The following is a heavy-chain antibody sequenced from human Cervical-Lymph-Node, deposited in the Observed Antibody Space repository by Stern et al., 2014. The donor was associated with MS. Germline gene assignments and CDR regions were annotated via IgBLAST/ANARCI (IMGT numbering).Heavy chain of an antibody. CDR1: GASIGSSHW. V-gene: IGHV4-4*02. D-gene: IGHD1-1*01. Sequence: QVQLQESGPGLVKPSGTLSLTCAVSGASIGSSHWWSWVRQPPGKGLEWIGEIYTTGNTNHNHTLKTRVTYSIDKSKNKFSLRLNSVTAADTAIYYCAKEGRVPRFDSWGQGTLVTVSS. CDR3: AKEGRVPRFDS. CDR2: IYTTGNT. J-gene: IGHJ4*02.